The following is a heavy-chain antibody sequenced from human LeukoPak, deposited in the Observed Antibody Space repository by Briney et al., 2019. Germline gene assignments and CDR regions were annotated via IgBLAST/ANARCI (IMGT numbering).Heavy chain of an antibody. D-gene: IGHD1-14*01. J-gene: IGHJ4*02. CDR2: ISSSGTTE. Sequence: PGGSLRLSCEASGFTFSSYEMNWVRQAPGKGLEWVSCISSSGTTEYYADSVKGRFTISRDNAKNSLFLQLNSLRAEDTAVYYCTSGTRSDYWGQGTLVTDSS. CDR1: GFTFSSYE. V-gene: IGHV3-48*03. CDR3: TSGTRSDY.